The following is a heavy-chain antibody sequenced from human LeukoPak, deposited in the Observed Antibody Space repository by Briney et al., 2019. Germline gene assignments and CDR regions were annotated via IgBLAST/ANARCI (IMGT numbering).Heavy chain of an antibody. J-gene: IGHJ4*02. CDR2: VSSDGGTK. Sequence: GGSLRLSCTASKFTFSNYGMQWVRQAPGKGLEWVAVVSSDGGTKYYADSVKGRFTISRDNSRNTMYLQMNSLRAEDTAVYYCARDLGAVDTAMAPDYWGQGTLVTVSS. V-gene: IGHV3-30*03. CDR1: KFTFSNYG. D-gene: IGHD5-18*01. CDR3: ARDLGAVDTAMAPDY.